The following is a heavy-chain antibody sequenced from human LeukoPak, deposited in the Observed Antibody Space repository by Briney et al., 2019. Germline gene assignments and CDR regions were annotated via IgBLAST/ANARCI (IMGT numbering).Heavy chain of an antibody. D-gene: IGHD1-1*01. V-gene: IGHV4-61*02. Sequence: SQTLSLTRTVSGGSISSGSYYWSWIRQPAGKGLEWIGRIYTTGRTIYNPSLKSQVTISINTSKNQFSLKLTSVTATDTAMYYCARESLEFRFFDFWGQGALVTVSS. CDR3: ARESLEFRFFDF. CDR2: IYTTGRT. CDR1: GGSISSGSYY. J-gene: IGHJ4*02.